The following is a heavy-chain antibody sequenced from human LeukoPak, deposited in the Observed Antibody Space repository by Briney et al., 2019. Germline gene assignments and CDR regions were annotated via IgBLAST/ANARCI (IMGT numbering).Heavy chain of an antibody. CDR3: AREDSSGYYYFDS. V-gene: IGHV4-61*02. CDR2: VYLSGTT. J-gene: IGHJ4*02. Sequence: SQTLSLTCTVSGGSITSGDFYWSWLRHPAGARLECIGRVYLSGTTNSNASLKGRVTISIDTSTNQFSPKLTSVTAADTAVYYCAREDSSGYYYFDSWGQGTLVTVSS. CDR1: GGSITSGDFY. D-gene: IGHD5-18*01.